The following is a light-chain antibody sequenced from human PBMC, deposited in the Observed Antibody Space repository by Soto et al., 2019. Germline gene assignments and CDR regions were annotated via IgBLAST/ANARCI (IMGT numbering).Light chain of an antibody. CDR1: QGIRHD. J-gene: IGKJ1*01. CDR2: SAS. Sequence: DIQMTQSPSSLSASVGDRVTITCRASQGIRHDLGWYQQKPGKAPKRLIYSASSLQSGVPSRFSGTGSGTELTRTISSLQPEDFATYYCLQNNSYPVTFGQGTKVDIK. CDR3: LQNNSYPVT. V-gene: IGKV1-17*01.